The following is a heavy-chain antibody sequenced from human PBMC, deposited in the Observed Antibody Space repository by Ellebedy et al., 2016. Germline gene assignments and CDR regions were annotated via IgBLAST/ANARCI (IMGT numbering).Heavy chain of an antibody. V-gene: IGHV1-69*13. J-gene: IGHJ4*02. CDR2: IIPIFGTA. D-gene: IGHD1-26*01. CDR3: ARRTNRGSGSRPKYYFDY. CDR1: GGTFSSYA. Sequence: SVKVSXKASGGTFSSYAISWVRQAPGQGLEWMGGIIPIFGTANYAQKFQGRVTITADESTSTAYMELSSLRSEDTAVYYCARRTNRGSGSRPKYYFDYWGQGTLVTVSS.